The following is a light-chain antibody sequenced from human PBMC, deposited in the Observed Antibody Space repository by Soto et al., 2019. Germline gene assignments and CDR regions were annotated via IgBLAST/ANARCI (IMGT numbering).Light chain of an antibody. J-gene: IGKJ1*01. CDR3: QQYNNWPPM. CDR2: GAS. Sequence: EIVMTQSPATLSVSPGERATLSCRASQSVSSNLAWYQQKPGQAPRLLIYGASTRATGIPARFSGSGSGTEFTLTISSLQSGDFAVYYCQQYNNWPPMFGQGTKVDIK. V-gene: IGKV3-15*01. CDR1: QSVSSN.